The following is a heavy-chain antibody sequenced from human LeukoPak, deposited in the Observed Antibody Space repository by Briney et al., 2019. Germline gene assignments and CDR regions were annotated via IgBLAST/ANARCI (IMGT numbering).Heavy chain of an antibody. D-gene: IGHD6-13*01. Sequence: SETLSLTCTVSGGSISIYYWSWIRQPAGKGLEWIGRIYTSGSTNYNPSLKSRVTMSVDTSKNQFSLTLNSVTAADTGVYYCARGEEQQLVNNWFDPWGQGTLVTVSS. CDR3: ARGEEQQLVNNWFDP. CDR2: IYTSGST. J-gene: IGHJ5*02. CDR1: GGSISIYY. V-gene: IGHV4-4*07.